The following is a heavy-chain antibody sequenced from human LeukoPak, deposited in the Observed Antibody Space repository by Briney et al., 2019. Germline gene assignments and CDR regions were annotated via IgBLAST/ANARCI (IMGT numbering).Heavy chain of an antibody. CDR3: AEDRGDTAILDY. V-gene: IGHV3-48*03. D-gene: IGHD5-18*01. Sequence: GGSLRLSCAASGFTFSSYEMNWVRQAPGKGLEWVSYISSSGSTIYYADSVKGRFTISRDNAKNSLYLQMNSLRAEDTAVYYCAEDRGDTAILDYWGQGTLVTVSS. CDR2: ISSSGSTI. CDR1: GFTFSSYE. J-gene: IGHJ4*02.